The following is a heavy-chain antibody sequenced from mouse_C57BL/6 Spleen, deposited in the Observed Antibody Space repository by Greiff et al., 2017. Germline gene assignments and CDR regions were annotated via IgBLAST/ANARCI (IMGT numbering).Heavy chain of an antibody. D-gene: IGHD1-1*01. V-gene: IGHV1-52*01. CDR1: GYTFTSYW. CDR2: IDPSDSET. CDR3: AVYYGSSPPYYFGY. Sequence: VQLQQPGAELVRPGSSVKLSCKASGYTFTSYWMHWVKQRPIHGLEWIGNIDPSDSETHYNQKFKDKATLTADKSSSTAYMQLSSLTSEDSAVYYCAVYYGSSPPYYFGYWGQGTTLTVSS. J-gene: IGHJ2*01.